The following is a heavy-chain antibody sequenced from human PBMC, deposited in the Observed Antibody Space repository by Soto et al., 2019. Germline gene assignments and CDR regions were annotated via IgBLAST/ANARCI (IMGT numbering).Heavy chain of an antibody. D-gene: IGHD3-16*01. Sequence: PGGSLRLSCAASGLSVSNYWMHWVRQTPGKGLEWVSRINSDDTSSSYAASVKGRFTISRDNAKNTLYLQMNSLRAEDTAVYYCARGCRWGGNYYIDYWGQGTLVTVSS. V-gene: IGHV3-74*01. J-gene: IGHJ4*02. CDR3: ARGCRWGGNYYIDY. CDR1: GLSVSNYW. CDR2: INSDDTSS.